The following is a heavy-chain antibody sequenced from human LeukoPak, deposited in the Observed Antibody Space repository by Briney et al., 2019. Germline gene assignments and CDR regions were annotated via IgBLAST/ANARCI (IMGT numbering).Heavy chain of an antibody. V-gene: IGHV3-11*01. J-gene: IGHJ6*02. Sequence: GGSLRLSCAASGFTFSDYYISWIRQAPGKGLEWVSYISSSGSTIYYADSVKGRFTISRDNAKNSLYLQMNSLRAEDTAVYYCAREIEYSSSCGMDVWGQGTTVTVSS. D-gene: IGHD6-6*01. CDR2: ISSSGSTI. CDR1: GFTFSDYY. CDR3: AREIEYSSSCGMDV.